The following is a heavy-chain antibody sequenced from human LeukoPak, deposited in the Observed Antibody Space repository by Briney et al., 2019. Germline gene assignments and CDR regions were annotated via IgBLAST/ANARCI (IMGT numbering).Heavy chain of an antibody. Sequence: ASVKLSCKASGYTFTGYYMHWVRQAPGQRLEWMGWINPNSGGTNYAQKFQGRVNMTRDTSISTAYMEMSRLRSDDTAVYYCAREKAKGYYDFWSGYYRPMYNWFDPWGQGTLVTVSS. D-gene: IGHD3-3*01. CDR3: AREKAKGYYDFWSGYYRPMYNWFDP. CDR2: INPNSGGT. CDR1: GYTFTGYY. V-gene: IGHV1-2*02. J-gene: IGHJ5*02.